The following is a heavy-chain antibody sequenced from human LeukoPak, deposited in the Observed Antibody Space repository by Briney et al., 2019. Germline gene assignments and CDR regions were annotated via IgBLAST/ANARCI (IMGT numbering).Heavy chain of an antibody. CDR2: INHSGST. J-gene: IGHJ5*02. V-gene: IGHV4-34*01. Sequence: SEPLSLPCAVYGGSFSGYYWSWLRQPPGKGLEWLGEINHSGSTNYNPSLKSRVTISVDTSKNQSSLKRSSVTAADTAVYYCARNKYYDGSGRAPWLDPWGQRTLGTVSS. CDR1: GGSFSGYY. D-gene: IGHD3-10*01. CDR3: ARNKYYDGSGRAPWLDP.